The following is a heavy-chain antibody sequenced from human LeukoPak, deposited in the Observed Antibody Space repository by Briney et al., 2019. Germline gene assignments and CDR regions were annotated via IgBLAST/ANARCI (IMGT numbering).Heavy chain of an antibody. J-gene: IGHJ4*02. D-gene: IGHD3-22*01. V-gene: IGHV3-7*03. CDR3: ATPLDYYDSSGYHQGGD. CDR1: AFTFSRHW. CDR2: IREDGSKK. Sequence: GGSLRLSCSVSAFTFSRHWMTWVRQAPGKGLEWVANIREDGSKKYYVDSVRGRFTISRDNATNSLFLQMNSLRVEDTAVYYCATPLDYYDSSGYHQGGDWGQGTLVTVSS.